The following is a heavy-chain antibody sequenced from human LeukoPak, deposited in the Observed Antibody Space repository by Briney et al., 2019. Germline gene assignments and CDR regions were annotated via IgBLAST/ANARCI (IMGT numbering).Heavy chain of an antibody. CDR1: GGSFSGYY. CDR3: ARHVPLYCSGSSCYSRWFDP. V-gene: IGHV4-34*01. Sequence: SETLSLTCAVYGGSFSGYYWSWIRQPPGKGLEWIGEINHSGSTNYNPSLKSRVTISVDTSKNQFSLKLSSVTAADTAVYYCARHVPLYCSGSSCYSRWFDPWGQGTLVTVSS. D-gene: IGHD2-15*01. J-gene: IGHJ5*02. CDR2: INHSGST.